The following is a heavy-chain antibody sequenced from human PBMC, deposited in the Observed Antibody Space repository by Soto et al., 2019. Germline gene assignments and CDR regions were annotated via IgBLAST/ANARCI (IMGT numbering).Heavy chain of an antibody. V-gene: IGHV1-18*01. D-gene: IGHD6-13*01. CDR2: ISTYNGNT. CDR1: GYTFTSYG. J-gene: IGHJ3*02. CDR3: ARDPGYSTTWHQAFDI. Sequence: QVQLVQSGAEVKKPGASVKVSCKASGYTFTSYGISWVRQAPGQGPEWMGRISTYNGNTNYVQKLQGRVTMTTDTPTNTAYMELRILRYDDTAVYYCARDPGYSTTWHQAFDIWGQGTMVTVSS.